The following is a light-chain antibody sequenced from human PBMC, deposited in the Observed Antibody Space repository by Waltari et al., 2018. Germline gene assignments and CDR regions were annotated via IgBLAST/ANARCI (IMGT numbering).Light chain of an antibody. V-gene: IGKV3D-15*01. CDR2: RAS. Sequence: EVVMTQPPATLSVSPGDRVSLSCRASQSAKTSLAWYQQTPGQAPRLLIYRASTRAAGVPDRFSGSGSGAEFTLTISSLQSEDSAIYYCQQYNIWPWTFGPGTNVDIK. CDR3: QQYNIWPWT. J-gene: IGKJ1*01. CDR1: QSAKTS.